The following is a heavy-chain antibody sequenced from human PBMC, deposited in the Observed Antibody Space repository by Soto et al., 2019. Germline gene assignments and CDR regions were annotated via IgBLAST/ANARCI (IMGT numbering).Heavy chain of an antibody. Sequence: EVQLVESGGGLVKPGGSLRLSCAASGFTFSSYSMNWVRQAPGKGLEWVSYITSSSGYICYADSVKGRFTISRDNAKNSLYLQMNILRAEDTAVYYCARSTVTTAGIDYWGQGTLVTVSS. J-gene: IGHJ4*02. CDR1: GFTFSSYS. V-gene: IGHV3-21*01. CDR2: ITSSSGYI. D-gene: IGHD4-17*01. CDR3: ARSTVTTAGIDY.